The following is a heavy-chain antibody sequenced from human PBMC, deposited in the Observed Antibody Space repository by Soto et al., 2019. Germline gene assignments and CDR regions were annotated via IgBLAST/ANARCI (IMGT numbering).Heavy chain of an antibody. CDR3: ARGMITFGGVIVTGGYYFDY. CDR2: ISSSSSTI. J-gene: IGHJ4*02. Sequence: GSLRLSCAASGFTFSSYSMNWVRQAPGKGLEWVSYISSSSSTIYYADSVKGRFTISRDNAKNSLYLQMNSLRAEDTAVYYCARGMITFGGVIVTGGYYFDYWGQGTLVTVSS. CDR1: GFTFSSYS. D-gene: IGHD3-16*02. V-gene: IGHV3-48*01.